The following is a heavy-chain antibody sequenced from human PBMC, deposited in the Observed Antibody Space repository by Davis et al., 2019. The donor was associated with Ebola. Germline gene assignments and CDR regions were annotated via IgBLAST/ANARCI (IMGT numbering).Heavy chain of an antibody. CDR3: AKDGGSSNRCSV. D-gene: IGHD2-15*01. V-gene: IGHV1-2*02. CDR2: INPYNGVT. CDR1: GYTFIDYY. Sequence: ASVKVSCKASGYTFIDYYMHWVRQAPGQGLEWMGWINPYNGVTTYSQKFQGRVTMTRDTSISTAYMELTRLTSDDTAFYYCAKDGGSSNRCSVWGQGTLVSVSS. J-gene: IGHJ4*02.